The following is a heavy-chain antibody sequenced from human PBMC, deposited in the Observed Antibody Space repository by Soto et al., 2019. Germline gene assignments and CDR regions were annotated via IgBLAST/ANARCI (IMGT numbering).Heavy chain of an antibody. CDR3: ARADCTGAYCYSWPFNYGVDV. V-gene: IGHV3-33*01. Sequence: QVQLVESGGGVVQPGGSLRLSCTTSGFTFDTYGMHWVRQAPGKGLEWVAIIWYDGSNKYYADSVKGRFTISRDNSKNTLYLQMNSLRAEATAVYYCARADCTGAYCYSWPFNYGVDVWGQGTTVTVSS. D-gene: IGHD2-15*01. CDR2: IWYDGSNK. CDR1: GFTFDTYG. J-gene: IGHJ6*02.